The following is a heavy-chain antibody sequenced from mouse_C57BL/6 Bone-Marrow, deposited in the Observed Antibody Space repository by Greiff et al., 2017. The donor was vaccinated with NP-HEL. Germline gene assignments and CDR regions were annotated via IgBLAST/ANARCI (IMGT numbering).Heavy chain of an antibody. Sequence: EVKLEESGAELVRPGSSVKMSCKTSGYTFTSYGINWVKQRPGQGLEWIGYIYIGNGYTEYNEKFKGEATLTSDTSSSTAYMQLSSLTSEDSAIYFCASPITTVVGTWYFDVWGTGTTVTVSS. CDR3: ASPITTVVGTWYFDV. J-gene: IGHJ1*03. CDR1: GYTFTSYG. D-gene: IGHD1-1*01. CDR2: IYIGNGYT. V-gene: IGHV1-58*01.